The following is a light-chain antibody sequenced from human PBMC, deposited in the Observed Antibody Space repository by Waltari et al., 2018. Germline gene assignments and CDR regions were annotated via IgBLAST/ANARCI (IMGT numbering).Light chain of an antibody. CDR3: QKYEALPAT. CDR2: EAS. J-gene: IGKJ1*01. V-gene: IGKV3-20*01. Sequence: EIVLTQSPGTLSLSPGERATLSCKARQSISKYLVWYQQKPGQAPRILIYEASIRATGIPDGFSGSGSGTDFSLISSRLEPEDFALYYCQKYEALPATFGQGTKVEIK. CDR1: QSISKY.